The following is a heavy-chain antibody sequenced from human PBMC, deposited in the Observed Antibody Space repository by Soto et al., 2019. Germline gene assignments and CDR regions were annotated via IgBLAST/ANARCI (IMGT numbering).Heavy chain of an antibody. J-gene: IGHJ4*02. CDR2: IYHSGST. V-gene: IGHV4-30-2*01. Sequence: QLQLQESGSGLVKPSQTLSLTGAVCGGSISSGGYSWSWIRQPPGKGLEWIGYIYHSGSTYYNPSLKSRVTISVDRSNNQFSLKLSSVTAADTAVYYCAAGGGLPRYYWGQGTLVTVSS. CDR3: AAGGGLPRYY. D-gene: IGHD1-26*01. CDR1: GGSISSGGYS.